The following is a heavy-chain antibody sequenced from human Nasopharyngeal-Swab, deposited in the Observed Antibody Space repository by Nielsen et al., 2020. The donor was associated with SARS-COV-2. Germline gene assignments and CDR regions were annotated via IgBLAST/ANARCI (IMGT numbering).Heavy chain of an antibody. CDR3: ARISLPQIVGATNPVDY. CDR2: INTIGVT. D-gene: IGHD1-26*01. J-gene: IGHJ4*02. CDR1: CGSVSGYY. V-gene: IGHV4-59*02. Sequence: SQTLSLTCAVSCGSVSGYYWSWIRQPPGDRLEWIGYINTIGVTKYNPSLNSRVSMSVDATRNQLSLNLWSMTAADTAMYFCARISLPQIVGATNPVDYWGQGTLVTVSA.